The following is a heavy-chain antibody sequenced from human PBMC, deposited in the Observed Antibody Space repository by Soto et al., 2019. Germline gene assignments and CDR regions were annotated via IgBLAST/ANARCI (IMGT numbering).Heavy chain of an antibody. CDR3: ARDPPRGVTREGGWYFDL. D-gene: IGHD2-21*02. J-gene: IGHJ2*01. Sequence: GGSLRLSCAASGFTFSSYGMHWVRQAPGKGLEWVAVIWYDGSNKYYADSVKGRFTISRDNSKNTLYLQMNSLGAEDTAVYYCARDPPRGVTREGGWYFDLWGRGTLVTVSS. CDR2: IWYDGSNK. V-gene: IGHV3-33*01. CDR1: GFTFSSYG.